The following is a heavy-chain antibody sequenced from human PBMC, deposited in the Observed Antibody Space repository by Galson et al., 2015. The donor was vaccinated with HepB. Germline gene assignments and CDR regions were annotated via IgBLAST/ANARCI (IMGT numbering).Heavy chain of an antibody. CDR2: IYPGDSET. V-gene: IGHV5-51*01. D-gene: IGHD6-13*01. CDR3: ASGYSNTWLLNWFDP. CDR1: GYSFTSYW. J-gene: IGHJ5*02. Sequence: QSGAEVKKPGESLKISCKGSGYSFTSYWIGWVRQMPGKGLEWMGIIYPGDSETRYSPSFQGQVTISADKSISTAYLQWSSLKASDTAMYYCASGYSNTWLLNWFDPWGQGTLVTVSS.